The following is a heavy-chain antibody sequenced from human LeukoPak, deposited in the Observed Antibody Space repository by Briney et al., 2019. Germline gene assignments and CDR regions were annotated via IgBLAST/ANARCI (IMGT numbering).Heavy chain of an antibody. CDR1: GFTFSSYA. D-gene: IGHD3-3*01. CDR2: ISGSGGST. V-gene: IGHV3-23*01. CDR3: AKARRFLEPFDY. Sequence: GGSLRLSCAASGFTFSSYAMSWVRQVPGKWLEWVSAISGSGGSTYYADSVKGRFTISRDNSKNTLYLQMNSLRAEDTAVYYCAKARRFLEPFDYWGQGTLVTVSS. J-gene: IGHJ4*02.